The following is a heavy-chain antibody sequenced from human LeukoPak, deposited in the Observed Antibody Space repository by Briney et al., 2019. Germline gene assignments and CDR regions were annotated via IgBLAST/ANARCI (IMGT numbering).Heavy chain of an antibody. Sequence: GGPLRLSSAASGFSFGGYAMTWVRQAPGKGLEWVSVISGSGATPQYADSVRGRSTISRDNSGNMLYLQMSSLGAEDTAIYYCAKAARGYTASSPDSWGQGALVTVSS. D-gene: IGHD2-2*02. CDR3: AKAARGYTASSPDS. J-gene: IGHJ4*02. V-gene: IGHV3-23*01. CDR1: GFSFGGYA. CDR2: ISGSGATP.